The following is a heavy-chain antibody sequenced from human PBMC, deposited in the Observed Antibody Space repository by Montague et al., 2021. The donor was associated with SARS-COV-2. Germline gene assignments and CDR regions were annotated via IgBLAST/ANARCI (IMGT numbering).Heavy chain of an antibody. CDR3: ARDMRLGEYEGDY. D-gene: IGHD3-10*01. J-gene: IGHJ4*02. Sequence: SLRLSCAASGFTFSSYGMHWVRQAPGKGLEWVAVIWYDGSNKYYADSVKGRFTISRDNSKNTLYLQMNSLRAEDTAVYYCARDMRLGEYEGDYWGQGTLVTVSS. CDR1: GFTFSSYG. CDR2: IWYDGSNK. V-gene: IGHV3-33*01.